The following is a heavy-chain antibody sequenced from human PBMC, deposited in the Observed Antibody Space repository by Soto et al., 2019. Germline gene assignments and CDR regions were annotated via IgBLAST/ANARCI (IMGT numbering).Heavy chain of an antibody. D-gene: IGHD1-26*01. J-gene: IGHJ6*02. Sequence: GGSLRLSCAASGFTFSSYWMHWVRQAPGKGLVWVSRINSDGSSTSYADSVKGRFTISRDNAKNTLYLQMNSLRAEDTAVYYCARGRPTVGASLRYYYGMDVWGQGTTVTVSS. CDR2: INSDGSST. CDR1: GFTFSSYW. CDR3: ARGRPTVGASLRYYYGMDV. V-gene: IGHV3-74*01.